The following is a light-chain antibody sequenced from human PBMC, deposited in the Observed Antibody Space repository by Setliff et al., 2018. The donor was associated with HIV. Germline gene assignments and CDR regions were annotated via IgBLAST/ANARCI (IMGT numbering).Light chain of an antibody. Sequence: QSALAQPASVSGSPGQSITISCTGTSSDVGAYNYVSWYQQHPGTAPKLMISDVTNRPSGVSNRFSGSKSGNTASLTISGLQAEDEADYFCTSYTSSNTYVFGTGTRSPS. V-gene: IGLV2-14*03. CDR1: SSDVGAYNY. J-gene: IGLJ1*01. CDR3: TSYTSSNTYV. CDR2: DVT.